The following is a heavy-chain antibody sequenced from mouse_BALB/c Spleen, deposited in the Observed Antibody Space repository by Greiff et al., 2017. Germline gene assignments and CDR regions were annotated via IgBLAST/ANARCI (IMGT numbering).Heavy chain of an antibody. CDR2: INPSNGGT. J-gene: IGHJ4*01. V-gene: IGHV1S81*02. Sequence: QVQLQQPGAELVKPGASVKLSCKASGYTFTSYYMYWVKQRPGQGLEWIGGINPSNGGTNFNEKFKSKATLTVDKSSSTAYMQLSSLTSEDSAVYYCTRSTGTGYYAMDYWGQGTPVTVSS. D-gene: IGHD4-1*01. CDR1: GYTFTSYY. CDR3: TRSTGTGYYAMDY.